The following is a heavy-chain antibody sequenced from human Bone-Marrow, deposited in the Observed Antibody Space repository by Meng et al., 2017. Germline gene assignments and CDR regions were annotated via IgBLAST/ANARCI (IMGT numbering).Heavy chain of an antibody. CDR2: ISSSGSTI. CDR1: GFTFSSYE. J-gene: IGHJ4*02. Sequence: GESLKISCAASGFTFSSYEMNWVRQAPGKGLEWVSYISSSGSTIYYADSVKGRFTISRDNAKNSLYLQMNSLRAEDTALYYCVRGTREYSFDYWGQGTLVTVSS. CDR3: VRGTREYSFDY. V-gene: IGHV3-48*03. D-gene: IGHD1/OR15-1a*01.